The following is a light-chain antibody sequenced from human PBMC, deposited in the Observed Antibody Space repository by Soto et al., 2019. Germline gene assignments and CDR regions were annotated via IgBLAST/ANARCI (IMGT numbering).Light chain of an antibody. CDR2: DDS. J-gene: IGLJ1*01. Sequence: SYELTQPPSVSVAPGQTARLTCGGNNIGSKNVHWYQQKPRQAPVLVVYDDSDRPSGIPERFSGSNSGNTATLTISRVEAGDEADYYCQVWDNGSDGGVFGTGTKLTVL. CDR1: NIGSKN. CDR3: QVWDNGSDGGV. V-gene: IGLV3-21*02.